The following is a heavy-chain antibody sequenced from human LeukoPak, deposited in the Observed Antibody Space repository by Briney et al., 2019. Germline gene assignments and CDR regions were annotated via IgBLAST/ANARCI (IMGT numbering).Heavy chain of an antibody. D-gene: IGHD5-12*01. J-gene: IGHJ4*02. Sequence: GGSLRLSCAASGFTFSSYAMSWVRQAPGKGLEWVSAISGSGGSTYYADSVKGRFAISRDNSKNPLYLQMNSLRAEDTAVYYCAKGLAGMVATVTLADWGQGTLVTVSS. CDR3: AKGLAGMVATVTLAD. CDR2: ISGSGGST. V-gene: IGHV3-23*01. CDR1: GFTFSSYA.